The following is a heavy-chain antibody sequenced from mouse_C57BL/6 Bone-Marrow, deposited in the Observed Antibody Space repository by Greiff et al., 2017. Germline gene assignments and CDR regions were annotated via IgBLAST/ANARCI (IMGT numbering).Heavy chain of an antibody. J-gene: IGHJ4*01. CDR2: INPSSGYT. Sequence: VQLKQSGAELARPGASVKMSCKASGYTFTSYTMHWVKQRPGQGLEWIGYINPSSGYTKYNQKFKDKATLTADKSSSTAYMQLSSLTSEDSAVYYCARVLWLRYYAMDYWGQGTSVTVSS. D-gene: IGHD2-2*01. V-gene: IGHV1-4*01. CDR1: GYTFTSYT. CDR3: ARVLWLRYYAMDY.